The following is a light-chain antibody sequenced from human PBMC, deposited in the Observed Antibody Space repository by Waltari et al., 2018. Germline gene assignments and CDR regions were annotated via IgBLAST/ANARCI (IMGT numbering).Light chain of an antibody. CDR1: QSLVHSDGNTY. Sequence: DVVMTQSTLSLPVTLGQPASIACRSSQSLVHSDGNTYLNWFQQRPGQSPRRLVYRVSNRDSGVPDRFSGSGSGTDFTLKISRVEAEDVGVYYCMQGTHWPWTFGQGTKVEIK. CDR3: MQGTHWPWT. J-gene: IGKJ1*01. V-gene: IGKV2-30*02. CDR2: RVS.